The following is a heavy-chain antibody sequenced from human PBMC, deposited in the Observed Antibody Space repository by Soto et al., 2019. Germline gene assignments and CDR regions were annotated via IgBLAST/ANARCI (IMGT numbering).Heavy chain of an antibody. CDR1: GYSFTSYW. CDR3: ARHSGGGIAAAGYPCDI. J-gene: IGHJ3*02. CDR2: IDPSDSYT. D-gene: IGHD6-13*01. V-gene: IGHV5-10-1*01. Sequence: EVQLVQSGAEVKKPGESLRISCKGSGYSFTSYWISWVRQMPGQGLEWMGRIDPSDSYTNYSPSFQGHVTISSDKSISTAYLQWRNLRASDTAMYYCARHSGGGIAAAGYPCDIWGQGTMVTVSS.